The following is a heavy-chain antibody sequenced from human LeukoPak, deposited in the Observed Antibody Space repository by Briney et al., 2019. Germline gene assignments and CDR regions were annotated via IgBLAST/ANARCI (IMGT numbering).Heavy chain of an antibody. CDR2: IYYSGST. Sequence: PSETLSLTCTVSGGSISSYYWSWIRQPPGKGLEWIGYIYYSGSTNYNPSLKSRVTISVDTSKNQFSLKLSSVTAADTAVYYCARIESGWYLDYWGQGTLVTVSS. CDR3: ARIESGWYLDY. D-gene: IGHD6-19*01. V-gene: IGHV4-59*01. CDR1: GGSISSYY. J-gene: IGHJ4*02.